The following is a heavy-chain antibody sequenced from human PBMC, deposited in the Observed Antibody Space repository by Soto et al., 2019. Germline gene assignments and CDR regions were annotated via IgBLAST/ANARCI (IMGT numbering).Heavy chain of an antibody. CDR1: GSSSSSGDL. CDR2: IYLDGTT. J-gene: IGHJ5*02. D-gene: IGHD5-12*01. V-gene: IGHV4-38-2*01. CDR3: VSLVDIKATLGWFGP. Sequence: SQTMALTSVSSGSSSSSGDLWPWTRQPPGEGLAWIGKIYLDGTTSYNTSLNGRVTISVDTANNQFSLKLTSVIAAATAVYYCVSLVDIKATLGWFGPGGQGTLVTVSS.